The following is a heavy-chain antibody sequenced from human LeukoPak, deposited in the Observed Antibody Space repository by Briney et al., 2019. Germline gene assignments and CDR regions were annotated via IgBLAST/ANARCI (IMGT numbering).Heavy chain of an antibody. J-gene: IGHJ4*02. CDR1: GFTFTSSA. CDR3: AAGDHGSISWPTPDY. V-gene: IGHV1-58*01. D-gene: IGHD6-13*01. CDR2: IAVGSGNT. Sequence: EASVKVSCRASGFTFTSSAVQWVRQARGQRLEWIGWIAVGSGNTNYAQKFQERVTITRDMSTSTAYMELSSLRSEDTAVYYCAAGDHGSISWPTPDYWGQGTLVTVSS.